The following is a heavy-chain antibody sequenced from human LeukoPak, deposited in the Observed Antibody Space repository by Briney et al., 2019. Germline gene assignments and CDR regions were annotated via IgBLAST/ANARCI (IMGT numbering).Heavy chain of an antibody. Sequence: GASVKVSCKASGVIFSSYAITWVRQAPGQGLEWMGGIIPMFGTPNYAQKFQGRVTITADESTNTAYMELSSLTYEDTAMYYCARDGDTAMDPGGYWGQGTLVTVSS. CDR2: IIPMFGTP. V-gene: IGHV1-69*13. J-gene: IGHJ4*02. D-gene: IGHD5-18*01. CDR1: GVIFSSYA. CDR3: ARDGDTAMDPGGY.